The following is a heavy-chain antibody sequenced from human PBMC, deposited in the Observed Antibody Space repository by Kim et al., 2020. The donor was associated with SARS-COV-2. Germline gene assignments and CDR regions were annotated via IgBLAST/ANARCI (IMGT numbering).Heavy chain of an antibody. CDR3: ARYSTGLAFDI. J-gene: IGHJ3*02. D-gene: IGHD4-17*01. CDR1: GGSISSSNYY. CDR2: IYYSGST. V-gene: IGHV4-39*01. Sequence: SETLSLTCTVSGGSISSSNYYWGWIRQPPGKGLEWIGSIYYSGSTYYNPSLKSRVTISVDTSKNQFSLKLSSVTAADTAVYYCARYSTGLAFDIWGQGT.